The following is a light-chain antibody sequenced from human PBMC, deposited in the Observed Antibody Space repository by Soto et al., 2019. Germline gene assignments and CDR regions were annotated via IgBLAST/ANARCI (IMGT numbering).Light chain of an antibody. V-gene: IGKV3-20*01. CDR3: QQYGSSPRT. Sequence: EVGLRQSPDTLSLSPGERATLSCRASQSLSSSYLAWYQQKPGQAPRLLIYAASSRATGIPDKFSGSGSGTDFTLTISRLEPEDFAVYYCQQYGSSPRTFGQGTKVDI. CDR2: AAS. J-gene: IGKJ1*01. CDR1: QSLSSSY.